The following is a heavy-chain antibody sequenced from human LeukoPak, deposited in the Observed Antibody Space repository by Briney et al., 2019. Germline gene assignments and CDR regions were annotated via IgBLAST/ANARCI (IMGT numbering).Heavy chain of an antibody. CDR2: INLDSGAT. J-gene: IGHJ4*02. CDR1: GYTFTAYY. D-gene: IGHD3-3*01. CDR3: ARGDFWSGYSLDY. Sequence: ASVKVSCKAFGYTFTAYYMHWVRQAPGQGFEWMGWINLDSGATDYAQKFQGRVTMARDTSSGTAYMEVSRLRSDDTAVYYCARGDFWSGYSLDYWGQGTLVTVSS. V-gene: IGHV1-2*02.